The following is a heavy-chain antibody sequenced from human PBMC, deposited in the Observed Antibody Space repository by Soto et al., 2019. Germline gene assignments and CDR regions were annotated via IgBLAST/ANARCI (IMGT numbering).Heavy chain of an antibody. V-gene: IGHV3-21*01. CDR1: GFIYSSYS. CDR3: ARGAQNYYDY. Sequence: EVQLVESGGGLVKPGGSLRLSCAASGFIYSSYSMNWVRQAPGKGLEWVSSISSSSTYIYYADSVKGRFTISRDNAKNSVYLQMNSLRAEDTAVDYCARGAQNYYDYWGQGTLVTVSS. J-gene: IGHJ4*02. CDR2: ISSSSTYI.